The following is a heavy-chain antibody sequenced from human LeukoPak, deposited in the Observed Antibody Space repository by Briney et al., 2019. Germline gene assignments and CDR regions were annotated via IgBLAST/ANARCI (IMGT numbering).Heavy chain of an antibody. CDR3: ARVSDISVAAYFDY. CDR2: INWNGGRI. J-gene: IGHJ4*02. CDR1: GVTFDDYD. V-gene: IGHV3-20*04. Sequence: GGSLRLSCAASGVTFDDYDMSWVRQAPGKGLEWVSNINWNGGRIGYADSVKGRFTISRDNAKNSLYLQMNSLRAEDTALYYCARVSDISVAAYFDYWGQGTLVTVSS. D-gene: IGHD6-19*01.